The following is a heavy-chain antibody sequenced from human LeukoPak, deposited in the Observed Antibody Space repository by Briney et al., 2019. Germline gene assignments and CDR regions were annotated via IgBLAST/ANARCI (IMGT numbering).Heavy chain of an antibody. J-gene: IGHJ4*02. D-gene: IGHD3-10*01. CDR1: GYTFITYF. V-gene: IGHV1-46*01. CDR2: INPRDDTK. Sequence: ASVKVSCKASGYTFITYFIHWVRQAPGQGLEWMGIINPRDDTKAYAQKFQGRLTMTRDTSTSAVYMELRGLRSDDTAVYYCVRSSFAGSGNGGGYWGQGTLVTVSS. CDR3: VRSSFAGSGNGGGY.